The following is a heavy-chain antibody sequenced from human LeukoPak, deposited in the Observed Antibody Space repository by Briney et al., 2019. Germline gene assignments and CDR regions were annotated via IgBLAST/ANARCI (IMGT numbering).Heavy chain of an antibody. Sequence: PSETLSLTCAVYGGSFSGYYWSWIRQPPGKGLEWIGYIYYSGSTNYNPSLKSRVTISVDTSKNQFSLKLSSVTAADTAVYYCARLDNDYGDYVLDYWGQGTLVTVSS. J-gene: IGHJ4*02. CDR3: ARLDNDYGDYVLDY. V-gene: IGHV4-59*08. D-gene: IGHD4-17*01. CDR1: GGSFSGYY. CDR2: IYYSGST.